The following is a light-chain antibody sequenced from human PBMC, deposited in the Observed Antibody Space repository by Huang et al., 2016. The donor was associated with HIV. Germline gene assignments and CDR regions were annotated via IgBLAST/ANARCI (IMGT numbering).Light chain of an antibody. CDR3: QQRSYWPPT. Sequence: EVVLTQSPATLSLSAGERATVSCRASHSVSSYLAWYQHQPGQAPRLLIYDASNWGPRIPVRFSGSGSGTAFTLTISSLEPYDFAFYYCQQRSYWPPTFGPGTKVDIK. J-gene: IGKJ3*01. CDR2: DAS. CDR1: HSVSSY. V-gene: IGKV3-11*01.